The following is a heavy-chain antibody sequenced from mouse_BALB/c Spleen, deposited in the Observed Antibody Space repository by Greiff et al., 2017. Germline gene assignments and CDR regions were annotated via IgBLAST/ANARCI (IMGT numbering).Heavy chain of an antibody. V-gene: IGHV7-3*02. Sequence: EVNVVESGGGLVQPGGSLRLSCATSGFTFTDYYMSWVRQPPGKALEWLGFIRNKANGYTTEYSASVKGRFTISRDNSQSILYLQMNTLRAEDSATYYCARDGVTTVAYAMDYWGQGTSVTVSS. CDR2: IRNKANGYTT. CDR3: ARDGVTTVAYAMDY. CDR1: GFTFTDYY. D-gene: IGHD1-1*01. J-gene: IGHJ4*01.